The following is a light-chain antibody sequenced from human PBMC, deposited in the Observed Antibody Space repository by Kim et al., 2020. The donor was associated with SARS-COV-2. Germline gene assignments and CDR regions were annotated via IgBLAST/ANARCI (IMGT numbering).Light chain of an antibody. CDR2: DNN. Sequence: GQKVTSSCAGSSSNSAYYSVSWYQHLPGTAPKLLIYDNNMRHSGIPDRFAGSKSGTSATLGITGLQTGDEADYYCGTWDSSLGTVVFGGGTQLTVL. CDR1: SSNSAYYS. J-gene: IGLJ2*01. CDR3: GTWDSSLGTVV. V-gene: IGLV1-51*01.